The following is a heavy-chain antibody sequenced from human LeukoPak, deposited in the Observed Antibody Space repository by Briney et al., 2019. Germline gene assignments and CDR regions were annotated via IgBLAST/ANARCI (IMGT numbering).Heavy chain of an antibody. V-gene: IGHV3-30-3*01. D-gene: IGHD5-18*01. CDR3: ARAGDRAMVVDI. CDR1: GFTFSSYA. Sequence: GRSLRLSCAASGFTFSSYAMHWVRQAPGKGLEWVAVISYDGSNKYYADSVKGRFTISRDNSKNTLYLQMNSLRAEDTAVYYCARAGDRAMVVDIWGQGTMVTVSS. J-gene: IGHJ3*02. CDR2: ISYDGSNK.